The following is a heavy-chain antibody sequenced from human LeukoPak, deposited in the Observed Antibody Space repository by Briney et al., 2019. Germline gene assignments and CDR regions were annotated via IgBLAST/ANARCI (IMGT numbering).Heavy chain of an antibody. CDR3: ARGEPYYDILTGYYYYGMDV. D-gene: IGHD3-9*01. CDR2: IHSGGST. V-gene: IGHV3-53*04. CDR1: GFTVSSNY. J-gene: IGHJ6*02. Sequence: GGSLRLSCAASGFTVSSNYMSWVRQAPGKGLEWVSVIHSGGSTYYADSVKGRFTISRHNSKNTLYLQMNSLRAEDTAVYYCARGEPYYDILTGYYYYGMDVWGQGTTVTVSS.